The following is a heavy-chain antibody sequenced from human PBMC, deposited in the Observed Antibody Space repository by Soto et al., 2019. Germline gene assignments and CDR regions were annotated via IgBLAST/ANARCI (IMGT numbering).Heavy chain of an antibody. J-gene: IGHJ4*02. D-gene: IGHD4-4*01. V-gene: IGHV4-34*01. Sequence: VQLQQWGAGLLKPSETLSLTCAVYGGSFSGYHWSWFRQPPGKGLEWIGEINPSGSINYNPSLKSRVTISVDTSKNQFSLNLSSVTAADTAVYYCATFVGATTVTRGSPRDYWGQGTPVTVSS. CDR3: ATFVGATTVTRGSPRDY. CDR2: INPSGSI. CDR1: GGSFSGYH.